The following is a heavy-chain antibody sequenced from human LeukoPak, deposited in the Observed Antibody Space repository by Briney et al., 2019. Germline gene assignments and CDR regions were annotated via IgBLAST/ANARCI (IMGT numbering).Heavy chain of an antibody. CDR2: IRSKAYGGTT. CDR1: GFTFSSYS. D-gene: IGHD4-17*01. J-gene: IGHJ6*03. CDR3: TRDPDYGDYYYYYMDV. V-gene: IGHV3-49*04. Sequence: SLRLSCAASGFTFSSYSMSWVRQAPGKGLEWVGFIRSKAYGGTTEYAASVKGRFTISRDDSKSVAYLQMNSLKTEDTAVYYCTRDPDYGDYYYYYMDVWGKGTTVTISS.